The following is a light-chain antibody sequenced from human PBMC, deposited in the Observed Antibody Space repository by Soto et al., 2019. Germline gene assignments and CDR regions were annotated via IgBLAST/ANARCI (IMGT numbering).Light chain of an antibody. CDR3: QQRRNWPPLT. Sequence: TVLTQSPATLSLSPGERATLSCRASQSVDIYLAWYQQKPGQAPRLLIYDASNRATGIPARFSGSGSGTDFTLTISSLEPEDFAVYYCQQRRNWPPLTFGGGTRVEIK. V-gene: IGKV3-11*01. J-gene: IGKJ4*01. CDR1: QSVDIY. CDR2: DAS.